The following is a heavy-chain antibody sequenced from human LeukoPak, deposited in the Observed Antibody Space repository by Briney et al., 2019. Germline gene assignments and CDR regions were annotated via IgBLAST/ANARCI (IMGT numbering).Heavy chain of an antibody. CDR2: IIGSSGST. Sequence: GGSLRLSCVASGFSFDNYAMNWVRQAPGKGLEWVTLIIGSSGSTFYADSVKGRFTISRDKSKNTLYLQMNSLRAEDTAVYYCAKGAYDYIEIAYFDYWGQGSLVTVSS. CDR3: AKGAYDYIEIAYFDY. CDR1: GFSFDNYA. J-gene: IGHJ4*02. D-gene: IGHD5-12*01. V-gene: IGHV3-23*01.